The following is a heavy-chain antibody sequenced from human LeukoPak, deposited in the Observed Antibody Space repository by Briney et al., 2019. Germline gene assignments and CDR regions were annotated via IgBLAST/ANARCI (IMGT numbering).Heavy chain of an antibody. D-gene: IGHD3-16*02. J-gene: IGHJ4*02. CDR3: ARAGFTGELSY. V-gene: IGHV3-74*01. CDR1: GFTFSSYW. CDR2: INSDGSST. Sequence: GGSLRLPCAASGFTFSSYWMHWVRQAPGKGLVWVSRINSDGSSTSYADSVKGRFTISRDNAKNTLYLQMNSLRAEDTAVYYCARAGFTGELSYWGQGTLVTVSS.